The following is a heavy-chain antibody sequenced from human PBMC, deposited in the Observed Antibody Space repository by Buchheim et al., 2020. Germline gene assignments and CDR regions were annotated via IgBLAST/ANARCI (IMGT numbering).Heavy chain of an antibody. CDR2: IHHSGKI. J-gene: IGHJ4*02. CDR1: GVSISSSNW. D-gene: IGHD6-6*01. Sequence: QVQLQESGPGLVEPSGTLSLTCAVSGVSISSSNWCSWFRQPPGKGLEWIGEIHHSGKISYNPSLKSRVTIPLDKSKNQFSLKLSSVIAADTAVYYCARRVAGSSSVDYWGQGIL. V-gene: IGHV4-4*02. CDR3: ARRVAGSSSVDY.